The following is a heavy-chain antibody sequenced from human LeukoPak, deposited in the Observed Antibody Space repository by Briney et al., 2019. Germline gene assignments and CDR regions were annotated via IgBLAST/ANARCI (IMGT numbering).Heavy chain of an antibody. CDR1: GYSLIPYG. CDR2: ISAYNGNT. J-gene: IGHJ3*02. D-gene: IGHD3-9*01. CDR3: ARERKSSYDTLTGYYKSDAFDI. V-gene: IGHV1-18*01. Sequence: ASVKVSCKAAGYSLIPYGISWVRQAPGQGLEWMGWISAYNGNTNYAQKLQGRVTVTTDTSTNTAYMELRSLRSDDTAVYYCARERKSSYDTLTGYYKSDAFDIWGQGTMVTVS.